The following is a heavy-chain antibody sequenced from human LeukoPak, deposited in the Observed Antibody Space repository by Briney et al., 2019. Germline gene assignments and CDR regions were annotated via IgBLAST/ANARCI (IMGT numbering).Heavy chain of an antibody. CDR2: IYWNDNK. D-gene: IGHD1/OR15-1a*01. CDR3: AHRPKNRGTNNWFDP. CDR1: GFSLSTSGVG. J-gene: IGHJ5*02. Sequence: SGPTVVKPTQTLTLTCTFSGFSLSTSGVGVGWIRQPPGKALEWLALIYWNDNKLYSPSLKNRLTITKDTSKNQVVLTMTSMDPVDTATYCCAHRPKNRGTNNWFDPWGQGALVIVSS. V-gene: IGHV2-5*01.